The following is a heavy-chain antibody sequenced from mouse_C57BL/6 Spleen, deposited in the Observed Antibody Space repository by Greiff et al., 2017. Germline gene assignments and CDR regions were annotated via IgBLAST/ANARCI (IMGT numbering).Heavy chain of an antibody. CDR2: INPYNGGT. D-gene: IGHD2-5*01. V-gene: IGHV1-19*01. CDR1: GYTFTDYY. CDR3: ARRSNSFAY. J-gene: IGHJ3*01. Sequence: EVKLQESGPVLVKPGASVKMSCKASGYTFTDYYMNWVKQSHGKSLEWIGVINPYNGGTSYNQKFKGKATLTVDKSSSTAYMELNSLTSEDSAVYYCARRSNSFAYWGQGTLVTVSA.